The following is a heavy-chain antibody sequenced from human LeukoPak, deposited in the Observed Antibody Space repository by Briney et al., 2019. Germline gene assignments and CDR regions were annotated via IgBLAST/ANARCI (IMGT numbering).Heavy chain of an antibody. J-gene: IGHJ4*02. D-gene: IGHD6-19*01. CDR3: ARGASGWYWIDY. CDR1: GGSISRYN. CDR2: IYYTGST. V-gene: IGHV4-59*01. Sequence: SETLSLTCTVSGGSISRYNWNWIRQPPGKGLEWIGNIYYTGSTNYNPTFKGRVTISVDTSKNQFSLKLSSVTAADTAVFYCARGASGWYWIDYWGLGTLVTVSP.